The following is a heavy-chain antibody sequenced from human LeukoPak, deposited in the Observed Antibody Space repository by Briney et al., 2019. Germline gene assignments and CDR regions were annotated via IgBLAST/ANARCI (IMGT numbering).Heavy chain of an antibody. CDR2: INDNGDNT. D-gene: IGHD1-1*01. V-gene: IGHV3-64*01. CDR3: ARVGRRTYDM. CDR1: GFTFRGYS. J-gene: IGHJ3*02. Sequence: GSLRLSCVASGFTFRGYSMDWVRQAPGKGLEYVSAINDNGDNTFYANSVKGRFTISRDNSKNTLYLQMGSLTAEDTALFYCARVGRRTYDMWGQGTMVTVSS.